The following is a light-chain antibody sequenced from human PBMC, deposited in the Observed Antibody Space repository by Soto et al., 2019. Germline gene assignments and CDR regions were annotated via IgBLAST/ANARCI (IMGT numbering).Light chain of an antibody. CDR3: QQYTAWPLT. CDR1: QSVKSNY. Sequence: EIVWTQSPSTLSASPWEVATLSCRAIQSVKSNYLAFYQQKHGKAPRLLIHCISNRAHGGPDRFSGSGSGTDFTRTISRREPEDFAVYYGQQYTAWPLTFGRGTKVDIK. V-gene: IGKV3-20*01. CDR2: CIS. J-gene: IGKJ1*01.